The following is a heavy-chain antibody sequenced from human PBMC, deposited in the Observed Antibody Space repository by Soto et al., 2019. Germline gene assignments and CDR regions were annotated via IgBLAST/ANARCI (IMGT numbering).Heavy chain of an antibody. J-gene: IGHJ4*02. CDR3: AGTRSSSWYAHHLN. CDR2: ISGSGGRT. V-gene: IGHV3-23*01. CDR1: GFTFSSYA. Sequence: GGSLRLSCAASGFTFSSYAMSWVRQAPGKGLEWVSAISGSGGRTYYADSVKGRFTISRDNSKNTLYLQMNSLRAEDTAVYYCAGTRSSSWYAHHLNWGQGTLVTVSS. D-gene: IGHD6-13*01.